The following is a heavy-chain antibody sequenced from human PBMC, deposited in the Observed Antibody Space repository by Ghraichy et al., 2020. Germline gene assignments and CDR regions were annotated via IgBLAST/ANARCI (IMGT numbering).Heavy chain of an antibody. Sequence: ASVKVSCKASGYTFTSYGISWVRQAPGQGLEWMGWISAYNGNTNYAQKLQGRVTMTTDTSTSTAYMELRSLRSDDTAVYYCAQRIAAAGTDDAFDIWGQGTMVTVSS. CDR1: GYTFTSYG. CDR3: AQRIAAAGTDDAFDI. CDR2: ISAYNGNT. V-gene: IGHV1-18*01. D-gene: IGHD6-13*01. J-gene: IGHJ3*02.